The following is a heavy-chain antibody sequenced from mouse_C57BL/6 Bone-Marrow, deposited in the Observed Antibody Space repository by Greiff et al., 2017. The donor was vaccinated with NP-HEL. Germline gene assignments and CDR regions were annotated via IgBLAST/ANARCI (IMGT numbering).Heavy chain of an antibody. Sequence: EVQVVESGGGLVKPGGSLKLSCAASGFTFSSYAMSWVRQTPEKRLEWVATISDGGSYTYYPDNVKGRFTISRDNAKNNLYLQMSHLKSEDTAMYYCARTGTQYFDVWGTGTTVTVSS. D-gene: IGHD4-1*01. CDR1: GFTFSSYA. V-gene: IGHV5-4*01. J-gene: IGHJ1*03. CDR2: ISDGGSYT. CDR3: ARTGTQYFDV.